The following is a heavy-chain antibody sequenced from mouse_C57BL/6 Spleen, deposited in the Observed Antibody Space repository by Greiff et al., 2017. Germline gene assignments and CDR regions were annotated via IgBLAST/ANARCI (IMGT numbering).Heavy chain of an antibody. V-gene: IGHV1-55*01. Sequence: VKLQQPGAELVKPGASVKMSCKASGYTFTSYWITWVKQRPGQGLEWIGDIYPGSGSTNYNEKFKRKATLTVDTSSRTDYMQLSSLTSEDSAVYYCARTLITTVGVNAMDYWGQGTSVTVSS. D-gene: IGHD1-1*01. J-gene: IGHJ4*01. CDR1: GYTFTSYW. CDR3: ARTLITTVGVNAMDY. CDR2: IYPGSGST.